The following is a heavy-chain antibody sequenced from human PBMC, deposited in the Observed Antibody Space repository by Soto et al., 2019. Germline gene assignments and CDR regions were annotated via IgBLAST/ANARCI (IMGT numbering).Heavy chain of an antibody. CDR3: ARDPQQLVIYYYYGMDV. V-gene: IGHV3-33*01. J-gene: IGHJ6*02. CDR1: GFSFSSYG. Sequence: PGGSLRLSCAASGFSFSSYGMHWVRQAPGKGLEWVAVIWYDGSNKYYADSVKGRFTISRDNSKNTLYLQMNSLRAEDTAVYYCARDPQQLVIYYYYGMDVWGQGTTVTVS. CDR2: IWYDGSNK. D-gene: IGHD6-13*01.